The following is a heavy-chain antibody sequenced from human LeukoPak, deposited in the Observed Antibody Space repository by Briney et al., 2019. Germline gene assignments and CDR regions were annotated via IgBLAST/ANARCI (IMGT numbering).Heavy chain of an antibody. CDR1: GFTFSSYS. Sequence: PGGSLRLSCAASGFTFSSYSMNWVRQAPGKGLEWVSSISSSSSYIYYADSVKGRFTISRDNAKNSLYLQMNSLRAEDTAVYYCASRFQQGVDYWGQGTLVTVSS. D-gene: IGHD6-13*01. J-gene: IGHJ4*02. CDR3: ASRFQQGVDY. V-gene: IGHV3-21*01. CDR2: ISSSSSYI.